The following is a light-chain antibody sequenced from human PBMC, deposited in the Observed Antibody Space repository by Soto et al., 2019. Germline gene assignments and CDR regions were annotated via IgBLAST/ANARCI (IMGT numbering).Light chain of an antibody. CDR1: SSNIGNNY. V-gene: IGLV1-51*01. Sequence: QSVLTQPPSVSAAPGQKVSISCSGSSSNIGNNYVSWYQHLPGTAPRLLIYDSNKRPSGIPDRFSGSKSGTSATLGITGLQTGDEADYYCGTWDSRLSVVVFGGGTKLTVL. CDR3: GTWDSRLSVVV. J-gene: IGLJ2*01. CDR2: DSN.